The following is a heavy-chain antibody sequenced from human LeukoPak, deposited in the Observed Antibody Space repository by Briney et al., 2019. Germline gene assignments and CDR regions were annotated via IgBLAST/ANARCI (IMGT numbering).Heavy chain of an antibody. CDR1: GFTFSRFR. J-gene: IGHJ6*04. D-gene: IGHD3-10*02. Sequence: GGSLRLSCATSGFTFSRFRMNWVRQAPGKGLEWVANIKEDGSEKYYVDSVKGRFTISRDNAKNSLYLQMNSLRAEDTAVYYCAELGITMIGGVWGKGTTVTISS. CDR2: IKEDGSEK. V-gene: IGHV3-7*01. CDR3: AELGITMIGGV.